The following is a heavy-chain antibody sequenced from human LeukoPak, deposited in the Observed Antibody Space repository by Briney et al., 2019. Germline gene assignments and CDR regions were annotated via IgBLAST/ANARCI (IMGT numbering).Heavy chain of an antibody. CDR1: GFTFSSYE. CDR2: ISSSGSTI. CDR3: ARGEVSGVDY. J-gene: IGHJ4*02. D-gene: IGHD5/OR15-5a*01. Sequence: GGSLRLSCAASGFTFSSYEMNWVRQAPGKGLEWVSYISSSGSTIYYADSVKGRFTISRDNAKNSLYLQMNSLRAEDTAVYYCARGEVSGVDYWGQGTLVTVSS. V-gene: IGHV3-48*03.